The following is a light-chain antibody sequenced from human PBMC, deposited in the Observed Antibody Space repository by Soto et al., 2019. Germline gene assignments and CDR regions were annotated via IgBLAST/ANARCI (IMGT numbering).Light chain of an antibody. J-gene: IGLJ2*01. CDR3: CSYAGSYTL. Sequence: QSVLAQPRSVSGSPGQSVTISCTGTSSDVGGYDFVSWYQQHPGKTPKLLIYDVTQRPSGVPDRFSGSKSGNTASLTISGLQAEDEADYYCCSYAGSYTLFGGGTKVTAL. CDR1: SSDVGGYDF. V-gene: IGLV2-11*01. CDR2: DVT.